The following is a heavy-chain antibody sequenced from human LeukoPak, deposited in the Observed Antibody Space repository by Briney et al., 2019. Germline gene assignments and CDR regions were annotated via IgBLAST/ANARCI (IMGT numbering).Heavy chain of an antibody. V-gene: IGHV4-59*01. Sequence: SETLSLTCTVSGGSISSYYWSWIRQPPGKGLEWIGYIYYSGSTNYNPSLKSRVTISVDTSKNQFSLKLSSVTAADTAVYYCARGAPGSYCSGGSCPYFDYWGQGALVTVSS. CDR2: IYYSGST. D-gene: IGHD2-15*01. J-gene: IGHJ4*02. CDR3: ARGAPGSYCSGGSCPYFDY. CDR1: GGSISSYY.